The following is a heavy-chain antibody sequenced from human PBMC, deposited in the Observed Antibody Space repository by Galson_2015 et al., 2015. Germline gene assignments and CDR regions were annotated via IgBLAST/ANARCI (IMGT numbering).Heavy chain of an antibody. Sequence: SLRLSCAAFGFTFSSYGMHWVRQAPGKGLEWVAVISYDGSNKYYADSVKGRFTISRDNSKNTLYLQMNSLRAEDTAVYYCARDPRTSIVVVPAALPYGMDVWGQGTTVTVSS. J-gene: IGHJ6*02. CDR2: ISYDGSNK. V-gene: IGHV3-30*03. CDR1: GFTFSSYG. CDR3: ARDPRTSIVVVPAALPYGMDV. D-gene: IGHD2-2*01.